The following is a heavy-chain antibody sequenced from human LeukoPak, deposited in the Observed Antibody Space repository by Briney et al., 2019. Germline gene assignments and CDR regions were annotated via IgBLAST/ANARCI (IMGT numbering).Heavy chain of an antibody. Sequence: GGSLRLSCAASGFTFSSYGMHWVRQAPGKGLEWVAVISYDGSNKYYADSVKGRFTISRDNSKNTLYLQMNSLRAEDTAVYYCAKGPLVAEKQYTYYFDYWGQGTLVTVSS. CDR3: AKGPLVAEKQYTYYFDY. CDR1: GFTFSSYG. J-gene: IGHJ4*02. V-gene: IGHV3-30*18. CDR2: ISYDGSNK. D-gene: IGHD2-2*01.